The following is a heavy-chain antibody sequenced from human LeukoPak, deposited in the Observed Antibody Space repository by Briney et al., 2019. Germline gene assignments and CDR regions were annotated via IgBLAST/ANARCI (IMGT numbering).Heavy chain of an antibody. V-gene: IGHV3-30*04. J-gene: IGHJ4*02. CDR2: ISYDGSNK. D-gene: IGHD6-19*01. Sequence: GGSLRLSCAASGVTFSSYAMHWVRQAPGKGLEWVAVISYDGSNKYYADSVKGRFTISRDNSKNTLYLQMNSLRAEDTAVYYCARVAGIWYYFDYWGQGTLVTVSS. CDR3: ARVAGIWYYFDY. CDR1: GVTFSSYA.